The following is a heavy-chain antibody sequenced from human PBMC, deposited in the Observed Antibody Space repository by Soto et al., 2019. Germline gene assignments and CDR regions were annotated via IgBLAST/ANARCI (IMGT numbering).Heavy chain of an antibody. Sequence: EVQLVESGGGLVQPGGSLRLSCAVSGLTVSSNYMSWVRQAPGKGLEWVSVIYSGGSTNNADSVKGRFTISRDNSKNTLYLQMNSLRAADTAVYYCAIDFYYYVSGTMGGYFDYWGQGTLVTVSS. J-gene: IGHJ4*02. CDR2: IYSGGST. V-gene: IGHV3-66*01. CDR3: AIDFYYYVSGTMGGYFDY. D-gene: IGHD3-10*01. CDR1: GLTVSSNY.